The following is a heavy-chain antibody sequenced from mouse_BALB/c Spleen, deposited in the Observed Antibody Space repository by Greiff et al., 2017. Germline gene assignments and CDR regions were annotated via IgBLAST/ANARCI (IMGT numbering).Heavy chain of an antibody. CDR2: IDPENGDT. CDR1: GFNIKDYY. J-gene: IGHJ4*01. V-gene: IGHV14-4*02. Sequence: VQLKQSGAELVRSGASVKLSCTASGFNIKDYYMHWVKQRPEQGLEWIGWIDPENGDTEYAPKFQGKATMTADTSSNTAYLQLSSLTSEDTAVYYCARYYYYAMDYWGQGTSVTVSS. CDR3: ARYYYYAMDY. D-gene: IGHD3-3*01.